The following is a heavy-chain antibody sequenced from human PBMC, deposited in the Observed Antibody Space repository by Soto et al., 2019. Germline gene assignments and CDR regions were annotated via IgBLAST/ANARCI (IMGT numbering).Heavy chain of an antibody. V-gene: IGHV4-39*01. D-gene: IGHD5-18*01. CDR3: ARQRGYSNGFVDY. CDR1: GGSISSSGYY. CDR2: IYYSGNT. J-gene: IGHJ4*02. Sequence: SETLSLTCTVSGGSISSSGYYWGWIRQPPGKGLEWIGNIYYSGNTYYNPSLKSQVTISVDTSKNQFSLKLSSVTAADTAVYYCARQRGYSNGFVDYWGQGNMVTVSS.